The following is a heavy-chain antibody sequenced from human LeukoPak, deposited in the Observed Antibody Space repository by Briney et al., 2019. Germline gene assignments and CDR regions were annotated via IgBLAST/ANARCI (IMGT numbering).Heavy chain of an antibody. CDR2: IKQDESEK. J-gene: IGHJ3*02. Sequence: PGGSLRLSCAASGFTFSSYWMYWVRQAPGKGLEWVASIKQDESEKYYGDSVKGRFAVSRDNAKNSLFLQMNSLRAEDTAVYYCARDWGYYAFDTRGQGTMVTVSS. CDR1: GFTFSSYW. D-gene: IGHD2-15*01. V-gene: IGHV3-7*01. CDR3: ARDWGYYAFDT.